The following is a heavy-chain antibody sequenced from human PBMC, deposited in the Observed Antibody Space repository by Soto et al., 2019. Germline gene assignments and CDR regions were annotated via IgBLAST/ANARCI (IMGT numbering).Heavy chain of an antibody. D-gene: IGHD6-13*01. CDR3: ARGRVRYSSSWTYYYYDMDV. Sequence: SETLSLTCAVYGGSFSGYYWSWIRQPPGKGLEWIGEINHSGSTNYNPSLKSRVTISVDTSKNQFSLKLSSVTAADTAVYYCARGRVRYSSSWTYYYYDMDVWGQGTTVTVSS. J-gene: IGHJ6*02. CDR2: INHSGST. V-gene: IGHV4-34*01. CDR1: GGSFSGYY.